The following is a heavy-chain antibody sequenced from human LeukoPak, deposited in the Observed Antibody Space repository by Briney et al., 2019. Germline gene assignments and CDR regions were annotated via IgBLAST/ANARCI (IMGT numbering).Heavy chain of an antibody. Sequence: GGSLRLSCAASGFTFSSTAMSWVRQAPGKGLEWVSVVYSGGTTYYADSVKGRFTISRDNSKNTLYLQMNSLRAEDTAVYYCARGGYSSGWYRDWGQGTLVTVSS. CDR2: VYSGGTT. D-gene: IGHD6-19*01. CDR3: ARGGYSSGWYRD. J-gene: IGHJ4*02. V-gene: IGHV3-53*01. CDR1: GFTFSSTA.